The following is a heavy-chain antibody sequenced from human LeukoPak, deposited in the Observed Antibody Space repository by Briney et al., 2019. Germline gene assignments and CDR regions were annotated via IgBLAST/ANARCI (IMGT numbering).Heavy chain of an antibody. D-gene: IGHD2-8*02. V-gene: IGHV3-30-3*01. Sequence: GGSLRLSCAASGFTFSSYAMHWVRQAPGKGLEWVAVISYDGSNKYYADSVKGRFTISRDNSKNTLYLQMNSLRAEDTAVYYCARIPQALGVGAYYFDYWGQGTLVTVST. CDR3: ARIPQALGVGAYYFDY. CDR2: ISYDGSNK. CDR1: GFTFSSYA. J-gene: IGHJ4*02.